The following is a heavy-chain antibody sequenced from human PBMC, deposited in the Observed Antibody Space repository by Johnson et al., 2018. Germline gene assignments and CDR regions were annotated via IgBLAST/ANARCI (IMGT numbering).Heavy chain of an antibody. Sequence: QVQLVESGGGVVQXGRSXRLXCAASGFTFSSYAMHWVRQAPGKGLEWVAVISYDGSNKYYADSVKGRFTISRDNSKHTLYLQMNSLRAEDTAVYYCARGTHYYDSSGYPVGAFDIWGQGTMVTVSS. J-gene: IGHJ3*02. D-gene: IGHD3-22*01. CDR3: ARGTHYYDSSGYPVGAFDI. CDR2: ISYDGSNK. V-gene: IGHV3-30-3*01. CDR1: GFTFSSYA.